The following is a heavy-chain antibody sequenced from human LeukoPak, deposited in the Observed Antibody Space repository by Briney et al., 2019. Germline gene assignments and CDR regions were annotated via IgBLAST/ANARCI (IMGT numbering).Heavy chain of an antibody. CDR1: GGTFSSYA. CDR2: IIPIFGTA. Sequence: SVTVSCKASGGTFSSYAISWVRQAPGQGLEWMGGIIPIFGTANYAQKFQGRVTITTDESASTDYMELSSLRSEDTAVYYCASRTAMVHYYYYMDVWGKGTTVTVSS. CDR3: ASRTAMVHYYYYMDV. D-gene: IGHD5-18*01. J-gene: IGHJ6*03. V-gene: IGHV1-69*05.